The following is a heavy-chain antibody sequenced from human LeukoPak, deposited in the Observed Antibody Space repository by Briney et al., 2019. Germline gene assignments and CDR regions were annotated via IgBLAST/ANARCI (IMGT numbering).Heavy chain of an antibody. Sequence: GGALRLSCAAPGFTFSSYAMSWVRQAPGKGLEWVSAIRDSGSSTHYADSVKGRFTTSRDNSKNTLFLQMNSLRAEDTAIYYCAKYGPQDSGSSHFDYWGQGALVTVSS. V-gene: IGHV3-23*01. CDR3: AKYGPQDSGSSHFDY. CDR1: GFTFSSYA. D-gene: IGHD1-26*01. CDR2: IRDSGSST. J-gene: IGHJ4*02.